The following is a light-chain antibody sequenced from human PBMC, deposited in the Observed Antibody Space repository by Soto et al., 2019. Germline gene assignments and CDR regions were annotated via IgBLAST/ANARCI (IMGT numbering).Light chain of an antibody. V-gene: IGLV2-23*02. J-gene: IGLJ1*01. CDR3: CSYTGTVAYV. CDR1: SSDVGSYNL. CDR2: EVN. Sequence: QSVLTQPASLSGSPGQSITISCTETSSDVGSYNLVSWYQQLPGKAPKVIICEVNKRPSGVSYRFSGSKSGNTASLTISGLQTEDEADYYCCSYTGTVAYVFGTGTKVTVL.